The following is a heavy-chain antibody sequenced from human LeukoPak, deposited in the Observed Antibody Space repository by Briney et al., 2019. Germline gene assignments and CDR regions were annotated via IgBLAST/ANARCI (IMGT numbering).Heavy chain of an antibody. Sequence: GGSLRLSCVASKFTFNNYAIHWVRQAPGKGLEWVAFISYDGGTNYYAESVKGRFTISRDTSKNTVYLQMNSLRGEDTAVYYCARDRASSGSELDYWGQGTLVTVSS. CDR1: KFTFNNYA. CDR2: ISYDGGTN. V-gene: IGHV3-30*04. D-gene: IGHD6-19*01. CDR3: ARDRASSGSELDY. J-gene: IGHJ4*02.